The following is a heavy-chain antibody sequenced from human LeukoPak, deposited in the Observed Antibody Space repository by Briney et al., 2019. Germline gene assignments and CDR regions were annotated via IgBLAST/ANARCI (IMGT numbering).Heavy chain of an antibody. CDR3: ARGGIAVAPDY. V-gene: IGHV1-18*01. CDR1: GSTFRSYG. J-gene: IGHJ4*02. Sequence: ASVQVSCHASGSTFRSYGINWVRPAPGQGREWMGWISAYNGNTKYAEKLQGRVTMTTDTSTSTAYMELRSLRSDDTAVYYCARGGIAVAPDYWGQGTLVTVSS. D-gene: IGHD6-19*01. CDR2: ISAYNGNT.